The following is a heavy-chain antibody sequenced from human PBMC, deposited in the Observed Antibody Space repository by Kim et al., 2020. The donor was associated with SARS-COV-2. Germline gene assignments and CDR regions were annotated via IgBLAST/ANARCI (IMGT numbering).Heavy chain of an antibody. V-gene: IGHV3-23*01. D-gene: IGHD5-12*01. CDR3: AKKLRGYSGYISY. CDR1: GFTFSSYA. J-gene: IGHJ4*02. Sequence: GGSLRLSCAASGFTFSSYAMSWVRQAPGKGLEWVSAISGSGGSTYYADSVKGRLTISRDNSKNTLYLQMNSLRAEDTAVYYCAKKLRGYSGYISYWGQGTLVTVSS. CDR2: ISGSGGST.